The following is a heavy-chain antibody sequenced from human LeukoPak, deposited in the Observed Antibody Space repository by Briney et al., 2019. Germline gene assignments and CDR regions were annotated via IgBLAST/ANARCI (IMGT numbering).Heavy chain of an antibody. D-gene: IGHD3-10*01. CDR3: ARHARRFGELTGY. CDR1: GGSFSGYY. V-gene: IGHV4-34*01. Sequence: SETLSLTCAVYGGSFSGYYWSWIPHPPGKGRRWIGEINHSGSTNYNPSLKSRVTISVDTSKNQFSLKLSSVTAADTAVYYCARHARRFGELTGYWGQGTLVTVSS. CDR2: INHSGST. J-gene: IGHJ4*02.